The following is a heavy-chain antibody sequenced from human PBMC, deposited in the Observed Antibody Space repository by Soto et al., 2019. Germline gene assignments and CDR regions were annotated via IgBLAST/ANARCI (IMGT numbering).Heavy chain of an antibody. Sequence: ASVMVSCKASGYTFTSYGISWVRQAPGQGLEWMGWISAYNGNTNYAQKLQGRVTMTTDTSTSTAYMELRSLRSDDTAVYYCAREDIVVVAARSYNWFDPWGQGTLVTVSS. CDR3: AREDIVVVAARSYNWFDP. D-gene: IGHD2-15*01. CDR1: GYTFTSYG. V-gene: IGHV1-18*01. J-gene: IGHJ5*02. CDR2: ISAYNGNT.